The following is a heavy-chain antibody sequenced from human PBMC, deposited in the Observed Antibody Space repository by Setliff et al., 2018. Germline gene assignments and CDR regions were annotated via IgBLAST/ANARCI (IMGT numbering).Heavy chain of an antibody. CDR2: VTVYNGNT. J-gene: IGHJ4*02. CDR1: GDTFSTYA. V-gene: IGHV1-18*01. CDR3: ARLSEY. Sequence: ASVKVSCKASGDTFSTYALTWVRQAPGQGLEWMGWVTVYNGNTKYAQNLQGRLTLTTDISTSTAYMELGSLTTDDTGVYFCARLSEYWGQGSLVTVSS.